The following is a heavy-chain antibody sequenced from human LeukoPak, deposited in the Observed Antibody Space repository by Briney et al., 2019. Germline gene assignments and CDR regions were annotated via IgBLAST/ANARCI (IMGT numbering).Heavy chain of an antibody. Sequence: PGGSLRLSCAASGFTFSSYAMSWVRQAPGKGPEWVSAISGSGGSTYYADSVKGRFTISRDNSKNTLYLQMNSLRAEDTAVYYCARDPGWFGDEEDWFDPWGQGTLVTVSS. J-gene: IGHJ5*02. CDR1: GFTFSSYA. CDR3: ARDPGWFGDEEDWFDP. V-gene: IGHV3-23*01. CDR2: ISGSGGST. D-gene: IGHD3-10*01.